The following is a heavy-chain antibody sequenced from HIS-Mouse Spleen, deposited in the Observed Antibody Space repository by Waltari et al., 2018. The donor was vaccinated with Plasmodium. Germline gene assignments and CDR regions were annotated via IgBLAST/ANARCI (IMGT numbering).Heavy chain of an antibody. V-gene: IGHV3-53*01. CDR1: GFPVSSHY. Sequence: EVQLVESGGGLIQPGGSLQLSWTASGFPVSSHYMNWVRQAPGKGVGWVSVIYSGGSTYYADSVKGRFTISRDNSKNTLYLQMNSLRAEDTAVYYCARGMKSSSSAFDIWGQGTMVTVSS. CDR3: ARGMKSSSSAFDI. J-gene: IGHJ3*02. CDR2: IYSGGST. D-gene: IGHD6-6*01.